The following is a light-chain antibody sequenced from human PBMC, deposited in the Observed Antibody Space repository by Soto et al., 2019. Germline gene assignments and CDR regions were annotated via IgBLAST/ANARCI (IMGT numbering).Light chain of an antibody. CDR2: GTS. CDR1: QSVTSNY. J-gene: IGKJ1*01. CDR3: QQYGTSPRT. V-gene: IGKV3-20*01. Sequence: EIVLTQSPGTLSLSPGERATLSCRASQSVTSNYFAWYQQKPGQAPRLLIYGTSSRATRIPDRFSGSGSATDFTLTISRLEPEDFAVYYCQQYGTSPRTFGQGTKVEIK.